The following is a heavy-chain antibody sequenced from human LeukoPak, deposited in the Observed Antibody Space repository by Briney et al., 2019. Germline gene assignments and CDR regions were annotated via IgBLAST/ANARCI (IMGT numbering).Heavy chain of an antibody. CDR2: IRYDGSNK. CDR1: GFTFSSYG. V-gene: IGHV3-30*02. Sequence: PGGSLRLSCAASGFTFSSYGMHWVRQAPGKGLEWVAFIRYDGSNKYYADSVKGRFTISRDNSKNTLYLQMNSLRAEDTAVYYCAKAGPSSSGGDPGFDYWGQGTLVTVSS. D-gene: IGHD2-21*02. J-gene: IGHJ4*02. CDR3: AKAGPSSSGGDPGFDY.